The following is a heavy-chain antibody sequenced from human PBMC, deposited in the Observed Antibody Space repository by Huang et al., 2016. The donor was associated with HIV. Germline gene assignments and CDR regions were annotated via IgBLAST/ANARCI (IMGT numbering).Heavy chain of an antibody. D-gene: IGHD5-12*01. CDR1: GYPFADYF. CDR2: LNPKNGAT. J-gene: IGHJ4*02. Sequence: QVQLVQSGAEVKKPGASVKVSCKPSGYPFADYFIHWVRQAPGQGLEWSAWLNPKNGATNYAQKFLGRATVTGDTSINTAYMEFSGLTSDDTANYYCTRDGVAPDEEFDYWGQGTLIIVSS. V-gene: IGHV1-2*02. CDR3: TRDGVAPDEEFDY.